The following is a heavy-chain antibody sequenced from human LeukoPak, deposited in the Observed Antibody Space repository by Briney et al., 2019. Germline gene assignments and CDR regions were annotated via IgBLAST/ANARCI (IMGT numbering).Heavy chain of an antibody. J-gene: IGHJ3*02. CDR3: ARYFYDSSGSSSDAFDI. V-gene: IGHV1-2*02. CDR2: INPNSGGT. Sequence: ASVKVSFKTSGYTFTGHYMHWVRQAPGQGLEWMGWINPNSGGTNYAQRFQGRVTMTRDTSMSTAYMELSRLRSDDSAVYYCARYFYDSSGSSSDAFDIWGQGTMVTVSS. CDR1: GYTFTGHY. D-gene: IGHD3-22*01.